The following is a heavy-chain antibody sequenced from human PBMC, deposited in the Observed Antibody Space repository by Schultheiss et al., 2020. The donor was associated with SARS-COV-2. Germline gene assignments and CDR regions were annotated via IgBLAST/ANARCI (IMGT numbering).Heavy chain of an antibody. CDR3: ARAYCSSTSCYHYMDV. D-gene: IGHD2-2*01. J-gene: IGHJ6*03. CDR1: GGSISSYY. V-gene: IGHV4-59*01. CDR2: IYYSGST. Sequence: SETLSLTCTVSGGSISSYYWTWIRQSPGKGLEWIGYIYYSGSTNYNPSLKSRVTISVDTSKNQFSLKLSSVTAADTAVYYCARAYCSSTSCYHYMDVWGKGTTVTVSS.